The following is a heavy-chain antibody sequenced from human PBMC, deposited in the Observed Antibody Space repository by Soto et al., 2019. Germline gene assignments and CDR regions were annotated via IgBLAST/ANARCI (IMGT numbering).Heavy chain of an antibody. CDR3: SRQQVGMVAEDY. D-gene: IGHD1-26*01. CDR2: IDPLDSHT. J-gene: IGHJ4*02. V-gene: IGHV5-10-1*01. CDR1: GYIRNTDW. Sequence: GESLKISCKASGYIRNTDWISWVRQKPGKGLEWMGRIDPLDSHTKYSPSFEGRVNISADRSIATAYLHWTSLETSDTAIYYCSRQQVGMVAEDYWGQGNLVTVAS.